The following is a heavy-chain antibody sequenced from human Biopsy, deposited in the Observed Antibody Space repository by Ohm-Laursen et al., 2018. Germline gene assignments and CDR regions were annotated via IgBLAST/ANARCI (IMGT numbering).Heavy chain of an antibody. CDR2: INPNSGVT. J-gene: IGHJ3*02. V-gene: IGHV1-2*02. CDR3: AGIVLGPTNDAFDI. CDR1: GYTFTGYY. D-gene: IGHD1-26*01. Sequence: SSVKVSCKTSGYTFTGYYMHWVRQAPGQGLEWMGWINPNSGVTNYAQRFQGRVTMTRDTSISTAYMEMSRLRSDDTAVYYCAGIVLGPTNDAFDIWGQRTMVTVSS.